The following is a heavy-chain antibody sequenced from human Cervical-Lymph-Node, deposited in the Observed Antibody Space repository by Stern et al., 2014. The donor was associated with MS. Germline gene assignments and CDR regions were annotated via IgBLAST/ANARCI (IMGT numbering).Heavy chain of an antibody. V-gene: IGHV4-59*01. Sequence: QVQLQESGPGVVKPSETLSLPCTVSGGSISSYYWSWIRQPPGKGLEVNGYISYDGSTNYNSSLKSRVTISLDTSKKQFSLKLDSVSAADTAVYFCARVSTSFDDWGQGTLVTVSS. J-gene: IGHJ4*02. D-gene: IGHD4-11*01. CDR2: ISYDGST. CDR3: ARVSTSFDD. CDR1: GGSISSYY.